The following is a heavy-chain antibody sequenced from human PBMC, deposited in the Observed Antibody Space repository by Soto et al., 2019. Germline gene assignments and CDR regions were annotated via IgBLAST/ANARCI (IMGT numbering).Heavy chain of an antibody. D-gene: IGHD2-8*02. J-gene: IGHJ4*02. CDR3: AVPTGY. Sequence: QVRVVQSGAEVKKPGASVKVSCKTSGYTFTDYDINWVRQAPGQGLEWMGWASPDHGNAGYARQFQGRITMTSDTSINTGFMELTNLRPEDTAVYYCAVPTGYWGQGTKVTVSS. CDR1: GYTFTDYD. V-gene: IGHV1-8*01. CDR2: ASPDHGNA.